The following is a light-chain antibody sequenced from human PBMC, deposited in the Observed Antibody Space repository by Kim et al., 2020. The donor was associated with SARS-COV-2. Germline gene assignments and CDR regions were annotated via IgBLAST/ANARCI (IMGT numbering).Light chain of an antibody. V-gene: IGLV3-21*01. J-gene: IGLJ3*02. CDR2: YDS. CDR1: NIGSKS. CDR3: QAWDSSSDHRV. Sequence: SYELTQPPSVSVATGKTARITCGGNNIGSKSVHWYQQKPGQAPVLVIYYDSDRPSGIPERFSGSNSGNTATLTISRVEAGDEADYYCQAWDSSSDHRVFG.